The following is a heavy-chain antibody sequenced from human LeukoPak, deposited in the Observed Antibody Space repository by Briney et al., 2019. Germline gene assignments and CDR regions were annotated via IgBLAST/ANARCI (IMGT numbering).Heavy chain of an antibody. J-gene: IGHJ4*02. Sequence: SETLYLTCPVPGGSISSSNYYRGGIRQPPGKGLEWIGSMYYSGNTDYNPSLKSRVTISVDTSKNQFSLKVNSVTAADTAVYYCARTLGWASSRYPFDGWGQGTLVTVSS. CDR2: MYYSGNT. V-gene: IGHV4-39*01. CDR1: GGSISSSNYY. CDR3: ARTLGWASSRYPFDG. D-gene: IGHD3-16*02.